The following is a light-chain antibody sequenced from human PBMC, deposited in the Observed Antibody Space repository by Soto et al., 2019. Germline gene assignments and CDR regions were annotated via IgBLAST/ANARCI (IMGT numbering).Light chain of an antibody. CDR1: SSDVGGYNF. CDR2: DVR. CDR3: SSYTSIGTYV. V-gene: IGLV2-14*01. Sequence: QSVLTQPASVSGSPGQSITISCPGTSSDVGGYNFVSWYQQHPGKAPKLMIYDVRNRPSGVSNRFSGSKSVNTASLTISGLQAEDEADYYCSSYTSIGTYVFGTGTKVTVL. J-gene: IGLJ1*01.